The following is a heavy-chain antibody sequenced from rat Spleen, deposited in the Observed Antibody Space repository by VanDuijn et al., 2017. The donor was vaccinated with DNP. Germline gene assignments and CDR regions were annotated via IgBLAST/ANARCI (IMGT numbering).Heavy chain of an antibody. V-gene: IGHV1-43*01. CDR2: LNTGSGGT. CDR3: ARSIGITRDWFAY. CDR1: GYTFTNFF. D-gene: IGHD1-5*01. J-gene: IGHJ2*01. Sequence: QVQLQQSGSELAKPGSSVKISCKASGYTFTNFFLNWIKQTTGQGLEYIGYLNTGSGGTNYNEKFKGKATFTVDRSSNTAFMQLSSLTPDDSAVYYCARSIGITRDWFAYWGQGVMVTVSS.